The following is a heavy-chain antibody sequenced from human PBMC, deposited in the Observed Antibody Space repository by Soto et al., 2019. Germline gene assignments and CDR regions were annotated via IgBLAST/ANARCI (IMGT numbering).Heavy chain of an antibody. D-gene: IGHD3-16*01. Sequence: QVQLVESGGGVVQPGTSLRLSCVGSGFTFRSYVIHWVRQAPGKGLEWVALTSYDGSNNFYGDSVKGRFTISRHNARNTVELQIDSLTFEDTALYYCARWGTTGGLDVWGLGTLVSVSS. CDR3: ARWGTTGGLDV. CDR1: GFTFRSYV. V-gene: IGHV3-33*05. CDR2: TSYDGSNN. J-gene: IGHJ4*02.